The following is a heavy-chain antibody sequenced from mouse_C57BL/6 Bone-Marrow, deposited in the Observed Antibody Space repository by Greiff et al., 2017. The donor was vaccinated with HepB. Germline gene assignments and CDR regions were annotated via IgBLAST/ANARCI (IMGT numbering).Heavy chain of an antibody. CDR2: ISDGGSYT. CDR1: GFTFSSYA. V-gene: IGHV5-4*01. D-gene: IGHD2-4*01. CDR3: ARYFYYDYDGAIYYAMDY. J-gene: IGHJ4*01. Sequence: VQLKESGGGLVKPGGSLKLSCAASGFTFSSYAMSWVRQTPEKRLEWVATISDGGSYTYYPDNVKGRFTISRDNAKNNLYLQMSHLKSEDTAMYYCARYFYYDYDGAIYYAMDYWGQGTSVTVSS.